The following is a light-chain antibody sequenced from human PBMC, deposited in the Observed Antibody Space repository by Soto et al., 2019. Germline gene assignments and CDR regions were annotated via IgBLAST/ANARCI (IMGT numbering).Light chain of an antibody. Sequence: QSVLTQPASVSGSPEQSITISCTGTSSDVGGYKYVSWYQKHPGKAPKLMIYEVSYRPSGVSNRFSGSKSGNTASLTISGLQAEDEAEYFCSSFTSSSTPVFGGGT. CDR1: SSDVGGYKY. CDR3: SSFTSSSTPV. J-gene: IGLJ2*01. V-gene: IGLV2-14*01. CDR2: EVS.